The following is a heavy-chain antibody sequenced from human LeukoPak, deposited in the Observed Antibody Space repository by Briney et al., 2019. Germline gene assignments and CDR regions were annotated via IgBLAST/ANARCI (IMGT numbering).Heavy chain of an antibody. CDR2: ISYDGGNK. Sequence: GRSLRLSCAASGFTFSSYGMHWVRQAPGKGLEWVAVISYDGGNKYYADSVKGRFTISRDNSKNTLYLQMNSLRAEDTAVYYCAKVGYYDSSGYYYVDYFDYWGQGTLVTVSS. D-gene: IGHD3-22*01. CDR3: AKVGYYDSSGYYYVDYFDY. CDR1: GFTFSSYG. J-gene: IGHJ4*02. V-gene: IGHV3-30*18.